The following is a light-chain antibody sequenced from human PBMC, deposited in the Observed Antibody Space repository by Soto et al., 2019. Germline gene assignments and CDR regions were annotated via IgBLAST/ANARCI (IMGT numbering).Light chain of an antibody. CDR1: QSVSSN. Sequence: EIVMTQSPATLSVSPGERATLSCRASQSVSSNLAWYQQKPGQAPRLLIYGASTRATEIPARFSGSGSGTEFNLTISSLQSEDFEIYYCQQYNNWPPLTFGGGTKVEIK. CDR2: GAS. CDR3: QQYNNWPPLT. V-gene: IGKV3-15*01. J-gene: IGKJ4*01.